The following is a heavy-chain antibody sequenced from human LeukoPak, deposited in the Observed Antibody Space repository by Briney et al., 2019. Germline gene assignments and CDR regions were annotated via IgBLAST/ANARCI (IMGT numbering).Heavy chain of an antibody. CDR1: GFTFSSYA. CDR3: AKDHSSGWPENWFDP. D-gene: IGHD6-19*01. J-gene: IGHJ5*02. V-gene: IGHV3-23*01. CDR2: ISGSGGST. Sequence: GGSLRLSCAASGFTFSSYAMSWVRQAPGKGLEWVSAISGSGGSTYYADSVKGRFTISRDNSKNTPYLQMNSLRAEDTAVYYCAKDHSSGWPENWFDPWGQGTLVTVSS.